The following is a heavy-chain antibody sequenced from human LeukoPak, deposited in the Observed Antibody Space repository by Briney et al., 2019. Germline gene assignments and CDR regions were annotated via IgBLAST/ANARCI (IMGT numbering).Heavy chain of an antibody. D-gene: IGHD4-17*01. CDR2: FDPEDGET. CDR1: GYTLTELS. Sequence: ASVKVSCKVSGYTLTELSMHWVRQAPGKGLEWMGGFDPEDGETIYAQKFRGRVTMTEDTSTDTAYMELSNLRSEDTAVYYCATDRYGDYPIFDYWGQGTLVTVSS. J-gene: IGHJ4*02. V-gene: IGHV1-24*01. CDR3: ATDRYGDYPIFDY.